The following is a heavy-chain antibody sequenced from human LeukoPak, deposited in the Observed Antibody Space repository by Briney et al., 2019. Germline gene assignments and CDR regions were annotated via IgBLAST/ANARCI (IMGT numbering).Heavy chain of an antibody. D-gene: IGHD5-24*01. CDR2: IYHSGST. J-gene: IGHJ3*02. CDR3: ARARDKLSAFDI. Sequence: SQTLSLTCAVSGGSISSGGYSWSWLRQPPGKGLEWIGYIYHSGSTYYNPSLKSRVTISVDTSKNQFSLKLSSVTAADTAVYYCARARDKLSAFDIWGQGTMVTVSS. V-gene: IGHV4-30-2*01. CDR1: GGSISSGGYS.